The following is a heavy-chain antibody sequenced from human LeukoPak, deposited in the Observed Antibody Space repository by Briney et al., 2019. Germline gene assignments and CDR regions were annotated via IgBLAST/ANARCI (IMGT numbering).Heavy chain of an antibody. CDR2: IIPIFGTA. D-gene: IGHD3-10*01. V-gene: IGHV1-69*13. CDR1: GGTFSSYA. Sequence: GASVTVSCKASGGTFSSYAISWVRQAPGQGLEWMGGIIPIFGTANYAQKSQGRVTITADESTSTAYMELSSLRSEDTAVYYCARGPRYYDSGSRYSGMDVWGQGTTVTVS. CDR3: ARGPRYYDSGSRYSGMDV. J-gene: IGHJ6*02.